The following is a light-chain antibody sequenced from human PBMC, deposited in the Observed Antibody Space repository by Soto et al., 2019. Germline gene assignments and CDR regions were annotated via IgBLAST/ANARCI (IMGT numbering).Light chain of an antibody. V-gene: IGKV1-33*01. J-gene: IGKJ5*01. CDR3: QQYDNVGMT. Sequence: DIQVTQSPSSLSASGGDRVTITCQASEEISNHLNWYQVKSGKAPKLLIYDASNLQTGVPSRFSGSGSGTDFTLTISSLQPADSATFSCQQYDNVGMTFGQGTRLEIK. CDR1: EEISNH. CDR2: DAS.